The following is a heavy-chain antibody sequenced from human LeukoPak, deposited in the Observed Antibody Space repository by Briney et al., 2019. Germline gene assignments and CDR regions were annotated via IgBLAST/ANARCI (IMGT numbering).Heavy chain of an antibody. Sequence: GGSLRLSCAASGFTFSRYSMNWVRQAPGKGLEWVSSITSSSRYIYYADSVKGRFTISRDNAKNSLYLQMNSLKASDTAMYYCASFHVSGNSYNGLHYWGQGTLVTVSS. CDR3: ASFHVSGNSYNGLHY. D-gene: IGHD3-10*01. CDR1: GFTFSRYS. CDR2: ITSSSRYI. V-gene: IGHV3-21*04. J-gene: IGHJ4*02.